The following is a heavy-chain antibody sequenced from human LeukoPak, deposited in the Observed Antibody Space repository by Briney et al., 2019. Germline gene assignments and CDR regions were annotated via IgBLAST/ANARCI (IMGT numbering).Heavy chain of an antibody. D-gene: IGHD1-14*01. Sequence: SETLSLTCAVYGGSFSGYYWSWIRQPPGKGLEWIGYIYYSGSTSYNTSLKSRVTISVDTSKNRFSLRLSSVTAADTAVYYCARGGTTWPPLMDVWGKGTTVTVSS. CDR3: ARGGTTWPPLMDV. CDR2: IYYSGST. CDR1: GGSFSGYY. V-gene: IGHV4-59*01. J-gene: IGHJ6*03.